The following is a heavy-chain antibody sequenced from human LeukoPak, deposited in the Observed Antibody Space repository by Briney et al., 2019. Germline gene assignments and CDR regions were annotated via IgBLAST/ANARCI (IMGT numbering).Heavy chain of an antibody. CDR2: INHSGST. V-gene: IGHV4-34*01. J-gene: IGHJ6*02. D-gene: IGHD3-22*01. CDR3: ARARPRYDSSGYYYLYYYYYGMDV. CDR1: GGSFSGYC. Sequence: SETLSLTCAVYGGSFSGYCWSWIRQPPGKGLEWIGEINHSGSTNYNPSLKSRVTISVDTSKNQFSLKLSSVTAADTAVYYCARARPRYDSSGYYYLYYYYYGMDVWGQGTTVTVSS.